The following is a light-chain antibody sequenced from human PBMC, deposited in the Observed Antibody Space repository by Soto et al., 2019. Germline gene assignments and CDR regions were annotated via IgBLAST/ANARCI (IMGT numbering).Light chain of an antibody. CDR2: EVN. CDR3: SSYTRTNTRV. CDR1: SDDVGGYDY. Sequence: QSVLTQPASVSGSPGQSITISCTGSSDDVGGYDYVSWYQHHPGKAPKLMIYEVNNRPSGVSNRFSGSKSGNTASLTISGLQAEDEADYFCSSYTRTNTRVFGGGTKLTVL. J-gene: IGLJ3*02. V-gene: IGLV2-14*01.